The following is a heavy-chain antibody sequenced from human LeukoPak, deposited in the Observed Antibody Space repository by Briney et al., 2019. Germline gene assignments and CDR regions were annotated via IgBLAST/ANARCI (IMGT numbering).Heavy chain of an antibody. CDR3: AKKFVGNDNHLDY. Sequence: PGGSLTLSCAASGFTFSIYGMFGVRQAPGKGLEWLAYMSYDGSLTNYADSVRGRFIISRDNSKNTLSLEMNSLRTEDTAVYYCAKKFVGNDNHLDYWGRGTLVTVSS. V-gene: IGHV3-30*18. CDR1: GFTFSIYG. D-gene: IGHD3-9*01. J-gene: IGHJ4*02. CDR2: MSYDGSLT.